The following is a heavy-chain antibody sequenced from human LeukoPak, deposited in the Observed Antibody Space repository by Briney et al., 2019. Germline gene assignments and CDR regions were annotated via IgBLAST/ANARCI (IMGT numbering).Heavy chain of an antibody. CDR2: IYHSGST. D-gene: IGHD3-10*01. V-gene: IGHV4-38-2*02. Sequence: ASETLSLTCTVSGGSISNYYWSWIRQPPGKGLEWIGSIYHSGSTYYNPSLKSRVTISVDTSKNQFSLKLSSVTAADTAVYYCARDRYGSGRYFDYWGQGTLVTVSS. CDR1: GGSISNYY. J-gene: IGHJ4*02. CDR3: ARDRYGSGRYFDY.